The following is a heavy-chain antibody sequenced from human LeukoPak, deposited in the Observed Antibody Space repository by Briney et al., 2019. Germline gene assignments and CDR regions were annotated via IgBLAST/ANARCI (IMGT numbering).Heavy chain of an antibody. J-gene: IGHJ4*02. CDR1: GLSISNFW. V-gene: IGHV3-7*01. Sequence: GGSLGLSCAASGLSISNFWMHWVRQAPGKGLEWVAIIDKDGNEIKYVDSVKGRFTLSRDNGKNSVYLQMNSLRTEDTALYYCVTDGDKWNDFEYWGQGTLVTVSS. CDR2: IDKDGNEI. D-gene: IGHD1-1*01. CDR3: VTDGDKWNDFEY.